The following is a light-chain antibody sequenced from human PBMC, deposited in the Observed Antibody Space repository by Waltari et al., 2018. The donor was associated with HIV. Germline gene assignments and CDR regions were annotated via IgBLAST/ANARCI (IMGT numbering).Light chain of an antibody. V-gene: IGLV1-44*01. CDR3: AAWDDSLNGHWV. Sequence: QSVLTQPPSASGPPGQRVTIPCSGSSSNIVTNTVTSYQQLPGTAPKLLIYSNEQRPSGVPDRFSGSKSGTSAALAISGLQSEDEADYYCAAWDDSLNGHWVFGGGTKLTVL. CDR2: SNE. J-gene: IGLJ3*02. CDR1: SSNIVTNT.